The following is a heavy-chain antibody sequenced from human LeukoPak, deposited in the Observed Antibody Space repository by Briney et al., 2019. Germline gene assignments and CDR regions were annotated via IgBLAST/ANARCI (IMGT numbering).Heavy chain of an antibody. CDR2: VHLSGRT. Sequence: PSETLSLTCGVSGGSISTTNWWTWVRQPPGEGLEWIGEVHLSGRTHYNPSLESRVTMSVDMSENHISLRLTSVTAADTAVYYCAREGGPYRPLDYSGQETLVTVSS. J-gene: IGHJ4*02. V-gene: IGHV4-4*02. CDR3: AREGGPYRPLDY. CDR1: GGSISTTNW.